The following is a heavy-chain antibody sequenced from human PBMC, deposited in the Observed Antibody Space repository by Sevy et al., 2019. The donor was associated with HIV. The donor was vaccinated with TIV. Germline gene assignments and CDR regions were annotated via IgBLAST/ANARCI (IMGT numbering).Heavy chain of an antibody. CDR3: ARLGYYYDSSGYYLEYFDY. Sequence: SETLSLTCAVSGGSISSGGYSWSWIRQPPGKGLEWIGYIYHSGSTDYNPSLKSRVTISVDRSKNQFSLKLSSVTAADTAVYYCARLGYYYDSSGYYLEYFDYRGQGTLVTVSS. CDR2: IYHSGST. CDR1: GGSISSGGYS. D-gene: IGHD3-22*01. J-gene: IGHJ4*02. V-gene: IGHV4-30-2*01.